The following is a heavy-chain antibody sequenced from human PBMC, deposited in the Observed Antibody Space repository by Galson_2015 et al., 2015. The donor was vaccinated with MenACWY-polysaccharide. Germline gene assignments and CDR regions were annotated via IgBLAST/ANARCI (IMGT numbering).Heavy chain of an antibody. CDR3: AKDSTDFWSVAGRFDH. V-gene: IGHV3-23*01. CDR2: IRSSGTNT. J-gene: IGHJ5*02. Sequence: SLRLSCAASGFTFTSYAMSWVRQAPGKGLEWVSAIRSSGTNTYYADSVKGRFTISRDNSKNTLYLQMSSLRAEDTAVYYCAKDSTDFWSVAGRFDHWGQGTQVTVSS. D-gene: IGHD3-3*01. CDR1: GFTFTSYA.